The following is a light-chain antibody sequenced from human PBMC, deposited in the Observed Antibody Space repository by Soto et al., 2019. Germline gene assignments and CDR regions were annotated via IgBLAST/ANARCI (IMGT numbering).Light chain of an antibody. CDR1: QTISTY. J-gene: IGKJ2*01. V-gene: IGKV1-39*01. CDR3: QQSHGIPYT. Sequence: DIPMTQSPSSLSAAVGDRVTITCRASQTISTYLNWYQQKPGKAPKLLIYAASSLQSGVPSRFTGSGSGTDFTLTISCLQPEDFATYYCQQSHGIPYTFGQGTKLEIK. CDR2: AAS.